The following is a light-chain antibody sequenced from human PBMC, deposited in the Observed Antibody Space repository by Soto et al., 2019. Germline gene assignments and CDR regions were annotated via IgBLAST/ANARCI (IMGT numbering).Light chain of an antibody. CDR1: SSDVGGYNY. Sequence: QSALTQPPSASGSPGQSVTISCTGTSSDVGGYNYVSWYQHHPGKAPKLVIYEVYKRPSGVPDRFSGSKSGNTASLTVSGLQAEDEADYFCSSYAGSNNYVFGTATKLTVL. J-gene: IGLJ1*01. CDR2: EVY. CDR3: SSYAGSNNYV. V-gene: IGLV2-8*01.